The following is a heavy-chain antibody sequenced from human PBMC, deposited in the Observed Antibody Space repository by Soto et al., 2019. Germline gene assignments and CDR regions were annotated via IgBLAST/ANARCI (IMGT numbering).Heavy chain of an antibody. D-gene: IGHD3-22*01. V-gene: IGHV3-33*01. Sequence: GGSLRLSCAASGFSFSDHGMHWVRQAPGKGLEWGVVLRSDEINDFYIASVKGRFTVSGHNSKTPLYLRLNSLRAEDTAVYYCARWNLVFDSRRPQSHNVIDVSGNGTTVIVTS. J-gene: IGHJ6*04. CDR2: LRSDEIND. CDR1: GFSFSDHG. CDR3: ARWNLVFDSRRPQSHNVIDV.